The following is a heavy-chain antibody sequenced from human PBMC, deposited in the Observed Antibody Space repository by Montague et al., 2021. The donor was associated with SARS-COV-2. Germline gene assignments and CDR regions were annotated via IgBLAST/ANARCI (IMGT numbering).Heavy chain of an antibody. CDR1: GGSLSDNY. CDR2: ISHRGMT. V-gene: IGHV4-34*01. Sequence: SETLSLTCAVYGGSLSDNYWSWLRQPPGQGLGRIGDISHRGMTSYNPSLESRGTLSIDISKYKCSLYLKSMTAADTAVYYCARREDSWGQGTLVTVSS. J-gene: IGHJ4*02. CDR3: ARREDS.